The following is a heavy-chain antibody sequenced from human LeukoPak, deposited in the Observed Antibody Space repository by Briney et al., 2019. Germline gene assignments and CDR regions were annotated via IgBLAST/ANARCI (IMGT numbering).Heavy chain of an antibody. Sequence: GGSLRLSCAASGFIFSSYAMHWVRQAPGKGLEWVAVISYDGSNKYYADSVKGRFTISRDSSNNTLYLQMNSLRAEDTAVYYCARDGRYSSSWHQYYYYMDVWGKGTTVTVSS. V-gene: IGHV3-30-3*01. CDR2: ISYDGSNK. J-gene: IGHJ6*03. CDR1: GFIFSSYA. D-gene: IGHD6-13*01. CDR3: ARDGRYSSSWHQYYYYMDV.